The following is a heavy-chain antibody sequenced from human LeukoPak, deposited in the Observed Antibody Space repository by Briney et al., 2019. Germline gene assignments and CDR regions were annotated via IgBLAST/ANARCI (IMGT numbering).Heavy chain of an antibody. D-gene: IGHD2-21*01. J-gene: IGHJ6*02. CDR1: GFTFGGYA. V-gene: IGHV3-23*01. Sequence: GGSLRLSCTASGFTFGGYAMSWVRQAPGKGLEWVSSISAGSEDSYYADSVKGRFTISRDNSKSTLYLQMNSLRADDTAVYYCAITIAQYSNTWLYYYYGLDVWGQGTADTVSS. CDR2: ISAGSEDS. CDR3: AITIAQYSNTWLYYYYGLDV.